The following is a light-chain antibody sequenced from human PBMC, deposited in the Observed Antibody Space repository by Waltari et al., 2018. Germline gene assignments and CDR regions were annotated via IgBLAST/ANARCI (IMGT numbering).Light chain of an antibody. Sequence: QSALTQPRSVSGSPGQSVTISCTGTSSDVGGYNYVSWYQQHPDKAPKLIIYDNKKRPSGVPDRFSGSKSGNSASLTISGLQAEDEADYYCCSYVGSNIYWVFGGGTKLTVL. CDR3: CSYVGSNIYWV. J-gene: IGLJ3*02. CDR1: SSDVGGYNY. V-gene: IGLV2-11*02. CDR2: DNK.